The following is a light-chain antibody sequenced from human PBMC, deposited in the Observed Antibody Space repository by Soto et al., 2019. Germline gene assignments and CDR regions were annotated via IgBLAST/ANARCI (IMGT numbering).Light chain of an antibody. CDR1: SSNIGNNY. CDR3: GTGDSSLSAYV. CDR2: DNN. Sequence: QSVLTQPPSVSAAPGQKVTISCSGSSSNIGNNYVSWYQQLPGTAPKLLIYDNNKRPSGIPDRFSGSKSGTSATLGITGLRTGDEADYYCGTGDSSLSAYVFGTGTKLTVL. V-gene: IGLV1-51*01. J-gene: IGLJ1*01.